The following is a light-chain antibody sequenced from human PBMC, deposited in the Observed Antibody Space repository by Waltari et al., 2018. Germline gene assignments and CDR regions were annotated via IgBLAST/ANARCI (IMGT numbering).Light chain of an antibody. CDR3: QVWDSSTSHAV. CDR1: SIGSKS. J-gene: IGLJ2*01. V-gene: IGLV3-21*02. CDR2: EDS. Sequence: SYVLTQPPSVSVAPGQTATITCGGKSIGSKSVHWYQQKPGRAPVVVVYEDSVRPSGVPERISGSNSGNTATLSISRVEAGDEADYYCQVWDSSTSHAVFGGGTKLTVL.